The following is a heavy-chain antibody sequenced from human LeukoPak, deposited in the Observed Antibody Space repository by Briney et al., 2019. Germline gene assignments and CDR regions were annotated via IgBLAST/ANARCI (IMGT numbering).Heavy chain of an antibody. CDR3: ASGGYFDY. J-gene: IGHJ4*02. V-gene: IGHV3-30*03. D-gene: IGHD3-10*01. CDR1: GFTFSTYG. CDR2: ISYDGGSK. Sequence: GRSLRLSCAASGFTFSTYGMHWVRQAPGKGLEWVAVISYDGGSKYYADSVKGRFTISRDNSKNTLYLQMNSLRAEDTAVYYCASGGYFDYWGQGTLVTVSS.